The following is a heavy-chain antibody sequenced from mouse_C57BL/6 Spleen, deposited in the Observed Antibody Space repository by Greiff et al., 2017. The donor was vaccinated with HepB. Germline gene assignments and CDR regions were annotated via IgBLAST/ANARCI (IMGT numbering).Heavy chain of an antibody. CDR1: GYSITSGYD. J-gene: IGHJ2*01. CDR2: ISYSGST. D-gene: IGHD1-1*02. V-gene: IGHV3-1*01. Sequence: DVQLQESGPGMVKPSQSLSLTCTVTGYSITSGYDWHWIRHFPGNKLEWMGYISYSGSTNDNPSLKSRISITHDTSKNHFFLKLNSVTTEDTATYYCAREGSYYFDYWGQGTTLTVSS. CDR3: AREGSYYFDY.